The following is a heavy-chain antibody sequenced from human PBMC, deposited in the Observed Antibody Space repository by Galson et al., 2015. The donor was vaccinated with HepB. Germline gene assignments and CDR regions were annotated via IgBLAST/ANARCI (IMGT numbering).Heavy chain of an antibody. D-gene: IGHD1-26*01. Sequence: SLRLSCAASGFTFSSFWMSWVRQAPGKGLEWVANMNQDGSEKYYVDSVKGRFTISRDNAKNSLYLQMNSLRAEDTALYYCARDKKVGATLFDYWGQGTLVTVSS. CDR2: MNQDGSEK. CDR1: GFTFSSFW. J-gene: IGHJ4*02. V-gene: IGHV3-7*01. CDR3: ARDKKVGATLFDY.